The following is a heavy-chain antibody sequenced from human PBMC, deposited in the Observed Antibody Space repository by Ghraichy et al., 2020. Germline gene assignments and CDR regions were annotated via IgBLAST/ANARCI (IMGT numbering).Heavy chain of an antibody. Sequence: ASVKVSCKVSGYTFTDYYMHWVQQAPGKGLEWMGLVDPEDGETIYAEKFQGRVTITADTSTDTAYMELSSLRSEDTAVYYCATPTAAVTTDEKGAFDIWGQGTMVTVSS. V-gene: IGHV1-69-2*01. CDR1: GYTFTDYY. CDR2: VDPEDGET. D-gene: IGHD4-17*01. CDR3: ATPTAAVTTDEKGAFDI. J-gene: IGHJ3*02.